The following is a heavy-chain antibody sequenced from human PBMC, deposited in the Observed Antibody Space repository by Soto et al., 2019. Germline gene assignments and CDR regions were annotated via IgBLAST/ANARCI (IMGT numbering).Heavy chain of an antibody. Sequence: ASVKVSCKASGGTFSIYTISWVRQAPGQGLEWMGRIIPILGIANYAQKFQGRVTITADKSTSTAYMELSSLRSEDTAVYYCARGGSYGDYEGFFDYWGQGTLVTVSS. V-gene: IGHV1-69*02. CDR2: IIPILGIA. CDR1: GGTFSIYT. D-gene: IGHD4-17*01. J-gene: IGHJ4*02. CDR3: ARGGSYGDYEGFFDY.